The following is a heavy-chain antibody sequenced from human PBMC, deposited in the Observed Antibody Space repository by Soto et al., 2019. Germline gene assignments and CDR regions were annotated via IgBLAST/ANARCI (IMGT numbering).Heavy chain of an antibody. CDR1: GYTFTSYG. CDR2: ISAYNGNT. D-gene: IGHD2-15*01. Sequence: QVKLVQSGAEVKKPGASVKVSCKASGYTFTSYGISWVRQAPGQGLEGMGWISAYNGNTNYAQKHQGRVTMTTDTRTSTDYIELRRLRSEDTVVYYWARDLKPSVVVVAATRTFDWFDPWGQGTLVTISS. CDR3: ARDLKPSVVVVAATRTFDWFDP. J-gene: IGHJ5*02. V-gene: IGHV1-18*01.